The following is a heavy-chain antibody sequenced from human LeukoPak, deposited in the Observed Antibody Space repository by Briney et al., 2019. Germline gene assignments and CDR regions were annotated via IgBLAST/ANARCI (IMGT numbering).Heavy chain of an antibody. Sequence: SETLSLTCTVSRDSTSTYYWSWIRQPAGKGLEWIGRIYPSGNTNFNPSLMSRVTISVDTSKNQFSLKLSSVTAADTAVYYCARDVGVVVPAATDYWGQGTLVTVSS. D-gene: IGHD2-2*01. CDR2: IYPSGNT. J-gene: IGHJ4*02. CDR1: RDSTSTYY. CDR3: ARDVGVVVPAATDY. V-gene: IGHV4-4*07.